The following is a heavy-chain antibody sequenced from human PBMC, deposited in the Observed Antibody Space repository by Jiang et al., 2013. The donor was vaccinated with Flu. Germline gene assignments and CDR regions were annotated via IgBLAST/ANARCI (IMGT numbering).Heavy chain of an antibody. V-gene: IGHV1-2*04. J-gene: IGHJ4*02. CDR2: INPNSGGT. D-gene: IGHD3-22*01. CDR1: GYTFTGYY. Sequence: SGAEVKKPGASVKVSCKASGYTFTGYYMHWVRQAPGQGLEWMGWINPNSGGTNYAQKFQGWVTMTRDTSISTAYMELSRLRSDDTAVYYCARDSGYYDSSGYYLLDYWGQGTLVTVSS. CDR3: ARDSGYYDSSGYYLLDY.